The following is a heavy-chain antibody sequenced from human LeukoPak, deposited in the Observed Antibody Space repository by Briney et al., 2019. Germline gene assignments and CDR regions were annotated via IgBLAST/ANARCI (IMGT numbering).Heavy chain of an antibody. V-gene: IGHV3-30*02. CDR2: IRYDGSNK. J-gene: IGHJ4*02. D-gene: IGHD4-17*01. Sequence: GGSLRLSCAASGFTFSSYGMHWVRQAPGKGLEWVAFIRYDGSNKYYADSVKGRFTISRDNSKNTLYLQMNSLRAEDTAVYYCAKDVGDYGDLRGLDYCGQGTLVTVSS. CDR1: GFTFSSYG. CDR3: AKDVGDYGDLRGLDY.